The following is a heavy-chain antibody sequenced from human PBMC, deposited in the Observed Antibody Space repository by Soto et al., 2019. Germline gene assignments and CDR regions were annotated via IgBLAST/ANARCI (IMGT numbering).Heavy chain of an antibody. Sequence: QITLKESGPTLVKPTQTLTLTCTFSGFSLSTRGVGVGWIRQPPGKALEWLALIYWDDDKRYSPSLQSRLSVMNDTSKNHVVLTMPNIDPVDTATYYGTHDHYDSRSGFDPWGQGTLVTVSS. CDR3: THDHYDSRSGFDP. D-gene: IGHD3-3*01. CDR1: GFSLSTRGVG. CDR2: IYWDDDK. J-gene: IGHJ5*02. V-gene: IGHV2-5*02.